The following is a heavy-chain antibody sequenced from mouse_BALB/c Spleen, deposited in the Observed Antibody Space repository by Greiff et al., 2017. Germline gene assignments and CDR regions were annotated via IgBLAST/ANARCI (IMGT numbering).Heavy chain of an antibody. V-gene: IGHV3-6*02. CDR2: ISYDGSN. D-gene: IGHD2-4*01. CDR3: AGGAYYDYPSRAMDY. CDR1: GYSITSGYY. J-gene: IGHJ4*01. Sequence: VQLQQSGPGLVKPSQSLSLTCSVTGYSITSGYYWNWIRQFPGNKLEWMGYISYDGSNNYNPSLKNRISITRDTSKNQFFLKLNSVTTEDTATYYCAGGAYYDYPSRAMDYWGQGTSVTVSS.